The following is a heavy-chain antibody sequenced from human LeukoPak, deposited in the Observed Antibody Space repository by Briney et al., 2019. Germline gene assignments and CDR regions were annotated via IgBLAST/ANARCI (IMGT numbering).Heavy chain of an antibody. V-gene: IGHV3-53*01. Sequence: GGSLRLSCAASGFTVSSNYMAWVRQAPGKGLEWVSVIYSSGSTYYADSVKGRFTISRDNSKNTLYLQMNSLRAEDTAVYYCARDRRGSLDYWGQGTLVTVSS. CDR3: ARDRRGSLDY. D-gene: IGHD1-26*01. CDR2: IYSSGST. J-gene: IGHJ4*02. CDR1: GFTVSSNY.